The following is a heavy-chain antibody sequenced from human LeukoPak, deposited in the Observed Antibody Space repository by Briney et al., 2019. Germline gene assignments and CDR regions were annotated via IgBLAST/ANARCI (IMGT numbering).Heavy chain of an antibody. J-gene: IGHJ4*02. D-gene: IGHD1-26*01. V-gene: IGHV4-31*03. CDR2: NYYSGST. Sequence: PSETLSLTCTVSGGSIRRGDYYWIWMPQDQGKDLNGIMYNYYSGSTYHNPSLKGRVTISVDKSMDQFSLKLSSVTAADTAVYYCARGERGTYLYYFDYWGQGTLVTVSS. CDR1: GGSIRRGDYY. CDR3: ARGERGTYLYYFDY.